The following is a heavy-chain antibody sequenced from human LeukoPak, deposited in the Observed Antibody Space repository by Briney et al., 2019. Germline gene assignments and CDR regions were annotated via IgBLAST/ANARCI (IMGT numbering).Heavy chain of an antibody. CDR3: ARDMGAEGFDP. J-gene: IGHJ5*02. V-gene: IGHV3-21*01. D-gene: IGHD1-26*01. CDR2: ISSSSSYI. CDR1: GFTFISYS. Sequence: GGSLRLSCAASGFTFISYSMNWVRQAPGKGLEWVSSISSSSSYIYYADSVKGRFTISRDNAKNSLYLQMNSLRAEDTAVYYCARDMGAEGFDPWGQGTLVTVSS.